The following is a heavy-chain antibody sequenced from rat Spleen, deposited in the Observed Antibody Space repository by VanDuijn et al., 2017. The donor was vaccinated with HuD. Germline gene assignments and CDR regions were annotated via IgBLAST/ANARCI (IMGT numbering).Heavy chain of an antibody. Sequence: EVQLVESGGDLVQPGGSLQVSCAASGFIFNNYDMAWVRQTPTKGLEWVASISPSGGGTYYRDSVKGRFTVSRDNTRSTQFLQMDSLRSEDTATYYCARQDTSGYSNWFTYWGQGTLVTVSS. J-gene: IGHJ3*01. CDR1: GFIFNNYD. D-gene: IGHD4-3*01. CDR3: ARQDTSGYSNWFTY. CDR2: ISPSGGGT. V-gene: IGHV5S13*01.